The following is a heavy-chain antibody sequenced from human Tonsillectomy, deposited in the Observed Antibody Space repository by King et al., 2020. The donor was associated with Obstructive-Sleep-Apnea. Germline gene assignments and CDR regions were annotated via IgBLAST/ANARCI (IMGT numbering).Heavy chain of an antibody. J-gene: IGHJ4*02. Sequence: VQLVESGGGLVQPGGSLRLSCAASGFTFSSYAMSWVRQAPGKGLEWVSAISGSGGSTYYADSVKGRFTISRDNSKNTLYLQMNSLRAEDTAVYYCAKDRAPSYGFSEYYFDYWGQGTLVTVSS. D-gene: IGHD5-18*01. CDR1: GFTFSSYA. V-gene: IGHV3-23*04. CDR2: ISGSGGST. CDR3: AKDRAPSYGFSEYYFDY.